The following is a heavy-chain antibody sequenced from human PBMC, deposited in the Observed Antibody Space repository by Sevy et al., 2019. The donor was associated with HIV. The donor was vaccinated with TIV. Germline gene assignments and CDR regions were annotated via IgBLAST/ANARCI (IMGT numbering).Heavy chain of an antibody. Sequence: GGSLRLSCAASGFTFDDFAMHWVRQVPGKGLEWVSGLNWDSGSVAYADSATGRFTISGDNAKNALFLQMNSLRAEDTALYYCARDVGATRIGVVANWGQGIQVTVSS. CDR2: LNWDSGSV. CDR1: GFTFDDFA. J-gene: IGHJ4*02. D-gene: IGHD3-3*01. CDR3: ARDVGATRIGVVAN. V-gene: IGHV3-9*01.